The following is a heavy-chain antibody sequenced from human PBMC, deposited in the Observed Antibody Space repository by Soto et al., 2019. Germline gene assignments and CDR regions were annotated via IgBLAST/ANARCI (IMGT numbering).Heavy chain of an antibody. CDR3: ARGGIAARPNHYYYYGMDV. D-gene: IGHD6-6*01. CDR2: ISAYNGNT. Sequence: QVQLVQSGAEVKKPGASVKVSCTASGYTFTSYGISWVRQAPGQGLEWMGWISAYNGNTNYAQKLQGRVTMTTDTSTSTADMERRSLRSDDTAVYDCARGGIAARPNHYYYYGMDVWGQGTTVTVSS. CDR1: GYTFTSYG. V-gene: IGHV1-18*04. J-gene: IGHJ6*02.